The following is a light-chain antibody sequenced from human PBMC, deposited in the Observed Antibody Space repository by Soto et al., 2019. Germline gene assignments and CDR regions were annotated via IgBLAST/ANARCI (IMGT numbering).Light chain of an antibody. V-gene: IGLV2-14*01. CDR2: EVS. J-gene: IGLJ3*02. CDR3: SSYTSSTTPWV. Sequence: QSVLTQPASVSGSPGQSITISCTGTSSDVGGYNYVSWYQQHPGKAPKLMICEVSNRPSGVSNRFSGSKSGNTASLTISGLQAEDEGFYYCSSYTSSTTPWVFGGGTKVTVL. CDR1: SSDVGGYNY.